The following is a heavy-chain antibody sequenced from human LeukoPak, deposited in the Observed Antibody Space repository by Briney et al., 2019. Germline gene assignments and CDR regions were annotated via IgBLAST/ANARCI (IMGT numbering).Heavy chain of an antibody. CDR1: GGSISSYY. J-gene: IGHJ4*02. Sequence: SETLSLTCTVSGGSISSYYWSWIRQPPGKGLEWIGYIYYSGSTNYNPSLKSRVTISVDTSKNQFSLKLSSVTAADTAVYYCARHSRTYYDILTGPYGGYFDYWGQRTLVTVSS. D-gene: IGHD3-9*01. V-gene: IGHV4-59*08. CDR3: ARHSRTYYDILTGPYGGYFDY. CDR2: IYYSGST.